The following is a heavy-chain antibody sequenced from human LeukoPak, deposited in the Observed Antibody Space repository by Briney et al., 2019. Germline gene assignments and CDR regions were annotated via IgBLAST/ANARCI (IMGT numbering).Heavy chain of an antibody. CDR1: GYSFTSYW. D-gene: IGHD4-11*01. Sequence: GESLKISCKGSGYSFTSYWIGWVRQMPGKGLEWMGIIYPGDSDTRYSPSFQGQVTISANKSIGTAYMQWSSLKASDTAMYYCARRYSDSQIDYWGQGTLVTVSS. CDR2: IYPGDSDT. J-gene: IGHJ4*02. CDR3: ARRYSDSQIDY. V-gene: IGHV5-51*01.